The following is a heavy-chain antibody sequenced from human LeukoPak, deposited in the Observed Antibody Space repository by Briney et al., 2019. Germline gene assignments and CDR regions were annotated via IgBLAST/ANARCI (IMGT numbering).Heavy chain of an antibody. J-gene: IGHJ4*02. CDR3: ASWYNWNYSV. D-gene: IGHD1-7*01. CDR1: GGSISSGGYY. CDR2: IYYSGST. V-gene: IGHV4-31*03. Sequence: SETLSLTRTVSGGSISSGGYYWSWIRQHPGKGLEWIGYIYYSGSTYYNPSLKSRVTISVDTSKNQFSLKLSSVTAADTAVYYCASWYNWNYSVWGQGTLVTVSS.